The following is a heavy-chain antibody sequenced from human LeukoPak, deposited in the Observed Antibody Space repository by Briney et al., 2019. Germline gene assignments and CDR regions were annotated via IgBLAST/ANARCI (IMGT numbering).Heavy chain of an antibody. D-gene: IGHD1-14*01. CDR3: TGAGIRYYFDY. J-gene: IGHJ4*02. V-gene: IGHV1-46*01. Sequence: ASVKVSCKASGYTFTSYYMHWVRQAPGQGLEWMGIINPSGGSTSYAQKFQGRVTMTRDTSTSTVYMGLSSLRSEDTAVYYCTGAGIRYYFDYWGQGTLVTVSS. CDR1: GYTFTSYY. CDR2: INPSGGST.